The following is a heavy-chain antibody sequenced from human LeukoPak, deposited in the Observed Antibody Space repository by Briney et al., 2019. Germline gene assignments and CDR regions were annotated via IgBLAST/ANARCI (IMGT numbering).Heavy chain of an antibody. CDR1: GFTFDDYA. CDR2: ITWNSGTI. J-gene: IGHJ3*02. CDR3: AKDVTGTGAFDI. D-gene: IGHD1-7*01. V-gene: IGHV3-9*01. Sequence: GGSLRLSCAASGFTFDDYAMHWVRQGPGKGVEWVSGITWNSGTIGYADSVKGRFTISRDNAKNSLYLQMHSLRAEDTALYYCAKDVTGTGAFDIWGQGTMVTVSS.